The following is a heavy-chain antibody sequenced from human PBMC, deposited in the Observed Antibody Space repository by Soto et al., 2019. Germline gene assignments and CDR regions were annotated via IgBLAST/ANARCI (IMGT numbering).Heavy chain of an antibody. J-gene: IGHJ6*04. CDR1: GFTVSSNY. V-gene: IGHV3-74*01. D-gene: IGHD6-13*01. CDR2: INSDGSST. Sequence: EVQLVETGGGLIQPGGSLRLSCAASGFTVSSNYMSWVRQAPGKGLEWVSCINSDGSSTSYADSVKGRFTISRDNAKNTLERQMNSLRAEDTAVYYCARDWLGAAAAGTPGYYGMDVWGKGTTVTVSS. CDR3: ARDWLGAAAAGTPGYYGMDV.